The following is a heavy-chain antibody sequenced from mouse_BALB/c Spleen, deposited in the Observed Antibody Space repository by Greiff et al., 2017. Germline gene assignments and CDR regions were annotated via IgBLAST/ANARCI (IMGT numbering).Heavy chain of an antibody. CDR1: GFSLTSYG. D-gene: IGHD2-4*01. J-gene: IGHJ4*01. CDR2: IWAGGST. CDR3: ASPTMITTGSHYYAMDY. Sequence: QVQLQQSGPGLVAPSQSLSITCTVSGFSLTSYGVHWVRQPPGKGLEWLGVIWAGGSTNYNSALMSRLSISKDNSKSQVFLKMNSLQTDDTAMYYCASPTMITTGSHYYAMDYWGQGTSVTVSS. V-gene: IGHV2-9*02.